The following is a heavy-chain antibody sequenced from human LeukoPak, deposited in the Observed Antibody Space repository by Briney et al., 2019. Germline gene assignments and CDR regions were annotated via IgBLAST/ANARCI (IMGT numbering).Heavy chain of an antibody. J-gene: IGHJ4*02. V-gene: IGHV5-10-1*01. D-gene: IGHD3-10*01. Sequence: LNISDKNRGDGIASYWSRWVRQMPRKGLEWMGRNDPSDSYTNYSPSFQCHVTISADKSISTAYLQWSSLKASDTAMYYCARAYGSGGGVDYWGQGTLVTVSS. CDR3: ARAYGSGGGVDY. CDR2: NDPSDSYT. CDR1: GDGIASYW.